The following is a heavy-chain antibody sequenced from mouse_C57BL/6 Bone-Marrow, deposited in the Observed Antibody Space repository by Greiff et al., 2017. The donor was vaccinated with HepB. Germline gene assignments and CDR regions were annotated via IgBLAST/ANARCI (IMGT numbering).Heavy chain of an antibody. J-gene: IGHJ1*03. CDR1: GFSLTSYG. V-gene: IGHV2-5*01. CDR3: AKRAVVALDWYFDV. Sequence: VQLQQSGPGLVQPSQSLSITCTVSGFSLTSYGVHWVRQSPGKGLEWLGVIWRGGSTDYNAAFMSRLSITKYNSKSQVFFKMNSLQADDTALYYCAKRAVVALDWYFDVWGTGTTVTVSS. CDR2: IWRGGST. D-gene: IGHD1-1*01.